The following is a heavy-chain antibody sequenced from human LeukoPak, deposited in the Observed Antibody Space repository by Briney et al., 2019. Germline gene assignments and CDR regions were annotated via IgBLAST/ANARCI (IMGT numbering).Heavy chain of an antibody. D-gene: IGHD2-15*01. J-gene: IGHJ4*02. CDR1: GGTFSSYA. V-gene: IGHV1-69*06. CDR2: IIPIFGTA. CDR3: ARGPLNPTLGYCSGGSCYYYFDY. Sequence: GASVKVSCKASGGTFSSYAISWVRQAPGQGLEWMGGIIPIFGTANYAQKFQGRVTITADKSTSTAYMELSSLRSEDTAVYYCARGPLNPTLGYCSGGSCYYYFDYWGRGTLVTVSS.